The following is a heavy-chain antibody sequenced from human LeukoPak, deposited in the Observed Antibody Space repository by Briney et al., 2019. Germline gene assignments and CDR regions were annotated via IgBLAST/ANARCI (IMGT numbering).Heavy chain of an antibody. CDR1: GYTFTGYY. J-gene: IGHJ4*02. CDR2: INPNSGGT. Sequence: ASVKVSCKASGYTFTGYYMHWVRQAPGQGLEWMGWINPNSGGTNYAQKFQGWVTMTRDTSISTAYMELSRLRSDDTAVYYCARGDFLSRGSIDYWGQGTLVTVSS. D-gene: IGHD5-12*01. CDR3: ARGDFLSRGSIDY. V-gene: IGHV1-2*04.